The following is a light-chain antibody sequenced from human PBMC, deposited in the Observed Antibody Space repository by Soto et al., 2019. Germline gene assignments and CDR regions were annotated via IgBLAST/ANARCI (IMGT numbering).Light chain of an antibody. J-gene: IGKJ1*01. CDR1: QSLSTW. CDR3: QQYYSHTRT. CDR2: DAS. Sequence: DIQMTQSHSTLSASVGDRVTITCRASQSLSTWLAWYQHKPGKAPKLLIYDASTLEIGVPSRFSGSESETEFTLTISSLQPDDFATYYCQQYYSHTRTFGQGTKVEIK. V-gene: IGKV1-5*01.